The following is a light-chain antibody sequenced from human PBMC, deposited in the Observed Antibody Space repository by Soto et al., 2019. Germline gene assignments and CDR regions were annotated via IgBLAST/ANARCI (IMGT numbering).Light chain of an antibody. V-gene: IGKV3-15*01. Sequence: EIVMTQSPATLSVSPGERATLSCRASQSVSSNLAWYQQKPGQAPRLRIYHASTRATGIPARFSGSGSGTEFTLTNSSLQSEDFAVYYCQQYNKWPLPFGGGTKVEIK. J-gene: IGKJ4*01. CDR1: QSVSSN. CDR3: QQYNKWPLP. CDR2: HAS.